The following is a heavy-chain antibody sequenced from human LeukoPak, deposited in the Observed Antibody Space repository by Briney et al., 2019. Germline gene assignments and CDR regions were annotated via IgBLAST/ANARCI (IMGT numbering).Heavy chain of an antibody. CDR3: ARGGGYYGSGSPKNWFDP. CDR2: INHSGST. CDR1: GGSFSGYY. J-gene: IGHJ5*02. Sequence: SETLSLTCAVYGGSFSGYYWSWIRQPPGKRLEWIGEINHSGSTNYNPSLKSRVTISVDTSKNQFSLKLSSVTAADTAVYYCARGGGYYGSGSPKNWFDPWGQGTLVTVSS. V-gene: IGHV4-34*01. D-gene: IGHD3-10*01.